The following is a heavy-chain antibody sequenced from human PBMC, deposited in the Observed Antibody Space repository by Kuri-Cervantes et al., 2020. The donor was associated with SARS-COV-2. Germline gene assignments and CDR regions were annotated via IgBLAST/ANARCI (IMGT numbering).Heavy chain of an antibody. V-gene: IGHV3-33*01. Sequence: GGSLRLSCAASGFSFRSYGMHWVRQAPGKGLEWVAIIWNDGSNKFYGDSVRGRFTISRGNSKNTLYLQMNSLRAEDTAVYYCARLDGYIEHWGQGTLVTVSS. CDR3: ARLDGYIEH. J-gene: IGHJ5*02. CDR2: IWNDGSNK. D-gene: IGHD5-24*01. CDR1: GFSFRSYG.